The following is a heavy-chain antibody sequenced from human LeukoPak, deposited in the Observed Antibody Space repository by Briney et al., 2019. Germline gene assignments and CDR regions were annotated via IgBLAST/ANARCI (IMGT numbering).Heavy chain of an antibody. V-gene: IGHV1-2*02. D-gene: IGHD5-12*01. CDR1: GYSFSDYY. CDR2: INPDSGGT. Sequence: ASVTLTCKASGYSFSDYYIHWLRQAPGQGLEWMGWINPDSGGTNYAQKFQGRVTMTRDRSITTVYMELSRLRSDDTAVFYCTREARAGNWFDPWGQGTPVTVSS. J-gene: IGHJ5*02. CDR3: TREARAGNWFDP.